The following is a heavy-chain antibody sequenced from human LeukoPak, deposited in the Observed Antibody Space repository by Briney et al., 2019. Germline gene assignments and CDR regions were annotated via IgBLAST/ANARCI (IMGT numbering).Heavy chain of an antibody. J-gene: IGHJ6*02. CDR2: ISSSSSYI. Sequence: GGSLRLSCAASGFTFSSYSMNWVRQAPGKGLEWVSSISSSSSYIYYADSVKGRFTISRDNAKNSLYLQMNSLRAEDTAVYYCARDSGPPYCSGGSCPYYYYYGMDVWGQGTTVTVSS. CDR1: GFTFSSYS. V-gene: IGHV3-21*01. CDR3: ARDSGPPYCSGGSCPYYYYYGMDV. D-gene: IGHD2-15*01.